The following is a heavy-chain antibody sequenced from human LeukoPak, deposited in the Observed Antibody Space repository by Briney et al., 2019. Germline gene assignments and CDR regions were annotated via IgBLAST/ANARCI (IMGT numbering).Heavy chain of an antibody. V-gene: IGHV4-59*01. D-gene: IGHD3-3*01. Sequence: SETLSLTCTVSGYSIRSFYWSWIRQPPGKGLEWIGYIYYSGNTNYNPSLKSRVTMSLDTSKNQVSLKMSSVTAADTAVYYCARGHLEWSMSAFDLWGQGTMVTVSS. CDR2: IYYSGNT. CDR3: ARGHLEWSMSAFDL. CDR1: GYSIRSFY. J-gene: IGHJ3*01.